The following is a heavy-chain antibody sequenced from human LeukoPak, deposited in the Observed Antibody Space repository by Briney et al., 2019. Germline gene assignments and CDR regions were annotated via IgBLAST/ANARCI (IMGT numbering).Heavy chain of an antibody. D-gene: IGHD3-10*01. CDR1: GFTFSSYA. V-gene: IGHV3-23*01. CDR2: ISGSGGNT. CDR3: AKNPHVLLWFGELSY. Sequence: PGGSLRLSCAASGFTFSSYAMSRVRQAPGKGLEWVSAISGSGGNTYYADSVKGRFTISRDNSKNTLYLQMNSLRAEDTAVYYCAKNPHVLLWFGELSYWGQGTLVTVSS. J-gene: IGHJ4*02.